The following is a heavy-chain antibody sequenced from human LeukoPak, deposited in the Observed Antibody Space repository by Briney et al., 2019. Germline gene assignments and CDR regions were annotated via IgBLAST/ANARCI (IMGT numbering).Heavy chain of an antibody. CDR2: ISRSSYI. CDR1: GFTFSSYS. V-gene: IGHV3-21*01. Sequence: PGGSLRLSCAASGFTFSSYSMNWVRQAPGKGLEWVSSISRSSYIYYADSVKGRFTISRDNAKNSLYLQMNSLRAEDTAVYYCAREDRSWYYDFWSGPRDFDYWGQGTLVTVSS. J-gene: IGHJ4*02. D-gene: IGHD3-3*01. CDR3: AREDRSWYYDFWSGPRDFDY.